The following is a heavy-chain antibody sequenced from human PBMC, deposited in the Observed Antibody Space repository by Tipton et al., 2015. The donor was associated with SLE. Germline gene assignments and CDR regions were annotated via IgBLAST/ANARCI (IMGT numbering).Heavy chain of an antibody. CDR1: GGSVSTSF. J-gene: IGHJ2*01. V-gene: IGHV4-59*02. CDR3: GRGAWYFDL. Sequence: TLSLTCSISGGSVSTSFWSWIRQPPGKGLEWIGSIFDSGKTSINPSLKSRVTISVDTSKNHFPLNLISATAADTAIYYCGRGAWYFDLWGRGTLVTVSS. CDR2: IFDSGKT.